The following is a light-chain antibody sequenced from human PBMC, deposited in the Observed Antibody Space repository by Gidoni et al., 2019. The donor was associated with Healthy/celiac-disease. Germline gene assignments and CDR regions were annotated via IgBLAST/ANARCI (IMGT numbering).Light chain of an antibody. CDR1: QRVSSY. CDR3: QQRSNWPPVYT. Sequence: EMVLTQSPATLSLSPGERATLSCRASQRVSSYLAWYQQKPGQAPRLLIYDASNRATGIPARFSGSGSGTDFTLTISSLEPEDFAVYYCQQRSNWPPVYTFGQGTKLEIK. CDR2: DAS. V-gene: IGKV3-11*01. J-gene: IGKJ2*01.